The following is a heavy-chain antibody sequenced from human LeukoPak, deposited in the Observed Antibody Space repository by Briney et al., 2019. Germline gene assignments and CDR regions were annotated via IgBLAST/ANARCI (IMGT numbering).Heavy chain of an antibody. D-gene: IGHD2-21*02. CDR2: IVVGSGNT. CDR3: AATAHCGGDCYSPYYYYGMDV. CDR1: GFTFTSSA. J-gene: IGHJ6*02. Sequence: SVKVSCKASGFTFTSSAMQWVRQARGQRLEWIGWIVVGSGNTNYAQKFQERVTITRDMSKSTAYMELSSLRSEDTAVYYCAATAHCGGDCYSPYYYYGMDVWGQGTTVTVSS. V-gene: IGHV1-58*02.